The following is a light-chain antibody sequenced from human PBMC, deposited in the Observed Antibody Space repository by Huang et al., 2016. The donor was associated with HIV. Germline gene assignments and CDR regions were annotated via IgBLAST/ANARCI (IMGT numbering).Light chain of an antibody. J-gene: IGKJ1*01. CDR2: GSS. V-gene: IGKV3-20*01. CDR1: QNVTNDY. Sequence: EIVLTQSPDTLSLSPGERGALSCRASQNVTNDYLAWYQQKSGQAPRLLIYGSSGRATGVPVRFGGSVSGAVFILTIDRLESEDFASYYCQQYSTLPWTFGPGTKLEVK. CDR3: QQYSTLPWT.